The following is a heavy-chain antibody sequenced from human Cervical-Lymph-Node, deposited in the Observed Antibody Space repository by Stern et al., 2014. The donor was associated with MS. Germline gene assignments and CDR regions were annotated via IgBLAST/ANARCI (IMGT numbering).Heavy chain of an antibody. CDR1: GITLSSYG. CDR3: ARGFGYFDY. J-gene: IGHJ4*02. CDR2: ISSSSSTI. D-gene: IGHD3-10*01. Sequence: EVQLVESGGNLVQHGGSLRLSCAVSGITLSSYGMNWVRQAPGRGLEWVSYISSSSSTIYYADSVKGRFTISRDNAKNSLYLQMKRLRDEDTAVYYCARGFGYFDYWGQGTLVTVSS. V-gene: IGHV3-48*02.